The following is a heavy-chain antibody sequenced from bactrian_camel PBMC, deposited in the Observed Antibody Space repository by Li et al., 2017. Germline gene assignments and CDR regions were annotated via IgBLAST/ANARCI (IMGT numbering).Heavy chain of an antibody. Sequence: HVQLVESGGGLVQPGDSLRLSCKFSGFTSSRAYMSWVRQAPGKGLEWVSGIQRDGAQTFYAASVKGRFTISRDNANNMMYLQMNDLKSEDTSRYFCAGATPNYWGQGTQVTVS. V-gene: IGHV3S5*01. J-gene: IGHJ4*01. CDR1: GFTSSRAY. CDR3: AGATPNY. CDR2: IQRDGAQT.